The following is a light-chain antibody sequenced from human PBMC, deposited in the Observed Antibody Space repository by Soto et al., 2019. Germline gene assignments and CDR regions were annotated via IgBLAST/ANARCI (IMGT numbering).Light chain of an antibody. CDR3: QQYYSYSPFT. Sequence: DIQMTQSPSTLSASVGDRVTITCRASQSVSSSLAWYQQKPGKAPRLLIYRASSLENGVPSRFSGSGSGTEFTLTISSLRPDYFATYYCQQYYSYSPFTFGQGTKLEI. V-gene: IGKV1-5*03. CDR1: QSVSSS. CDR2: RAS. J-gene: IGKJ2*01.